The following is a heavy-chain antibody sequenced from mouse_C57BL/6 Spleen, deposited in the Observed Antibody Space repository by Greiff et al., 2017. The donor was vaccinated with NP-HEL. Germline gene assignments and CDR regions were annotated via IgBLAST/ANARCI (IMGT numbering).Heavy chain of an antibody. V-gene: IGHV1-82*01. CDR3: ARESGSSYGFAY. D-gene: IGHD1-1*01. J-gene: IGHJ3*01. CDR2: IYPGDGDT. Sequence: QVQLKESGPELVKPGASVKISCKASGYAFSSSWMNWVKQRPGKGLEWIGRIYPGDGDTNYNGKFKGKATLTADKSSSTAYMQLSSLTSEDSAVYFCARESGSSYGFAYWGQGTLVTVSA. CDR1: GYAFSSSW.